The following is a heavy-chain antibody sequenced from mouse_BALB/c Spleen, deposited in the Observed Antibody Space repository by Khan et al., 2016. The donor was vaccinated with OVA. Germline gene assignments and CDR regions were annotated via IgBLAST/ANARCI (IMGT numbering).Heavy chain of an antibody. CDR1: GYTFTSYY. J-gene: IGHJ3*01. Sequence: QVQLKQSGAELVKPGTSVKLSCKASGYTFTSYYMYWVKQRPGQGLEWIGEINPNNGGTNFNEKFRSKATLTVDKSSTTAYMQLSSLTSEDSAVYYCTRSGYGSLLYWGQGTLVTVSA. D-gene: IGHD2-2*01. CDR3: TRSGYGSLLY. V-gene: IGHV1S81*02. CDR2: INPNNGGT.